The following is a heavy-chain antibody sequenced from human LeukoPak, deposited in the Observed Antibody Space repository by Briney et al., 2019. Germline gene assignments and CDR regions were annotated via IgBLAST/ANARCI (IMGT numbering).Heavy chain of an antibody. CDR1: VGSLSSNTYY. Sequence: SETLSLTCTVSVGSLSSNTYYWGWIRQPPGKGLEWIGSIYYSGSTYYNPSLKSRVTISIDMSKNHFFLKLTSVTAADTAIYYCLRLYSGYDSDFEDWGQGTQVTVSS. D-gene: IGHD5-12*01. V-gene: IGHV4-39*02. CDR3: LRLYSGYDSDFED. J-gene: IGHJ4*02. CDR2: IYYSGST.